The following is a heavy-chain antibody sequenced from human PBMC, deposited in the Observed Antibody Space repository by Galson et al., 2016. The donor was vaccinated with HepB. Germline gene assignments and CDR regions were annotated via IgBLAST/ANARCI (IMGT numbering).Heavy chain of an antibody. Sequence: SVKVSCKAFGYTFSNYYIHWVRQAPGQGLEWMGVIKTNSYFTRFAQKFQGRATLTRELSTGTVYMELATLGSADTAVYLCAREQPENYYLDYWGQGTLVTVSS. CDR3: AREQPENYYLDY. V-gene: IGHV1-46*01. J-gene: IGHJ4*02. CDR1: GYTFSNYY. D-gene: IGHD1-1*01. CDR2: IKTNSYFT.